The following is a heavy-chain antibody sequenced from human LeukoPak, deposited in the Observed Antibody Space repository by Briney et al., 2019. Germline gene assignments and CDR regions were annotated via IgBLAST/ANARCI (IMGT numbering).Heavy chain of an antibody. V-gene: IGHV1-69*04. D-gene: IGHD5-12*01. Sequence: SVTVSCKASGGTFSSYAISWVRQAPGQGLEWMGRIIPIFGIANYALKFQGRVTITADKSTSTAYMELSSLRSEDTAVYYCARDLDVVAEGRFDYWGQGTLVTVSS. CDR1: GGTFSSYA. J-gene: IGHJ4*02. CDR2: IIPIFGIA. CDR3: ARDLDVVAEGRFDY.